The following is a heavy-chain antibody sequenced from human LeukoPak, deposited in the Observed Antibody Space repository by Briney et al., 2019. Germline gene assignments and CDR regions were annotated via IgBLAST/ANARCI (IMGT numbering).Heavy chain of an antibody. CDR1: GGSISSSSYY. J-gene: IGHJ5*02. Sequence: PSETLSLTCTVSGGSISSSSYYWGWIRQPPGKGLEWIGSIYYSGSTYYNPSLKSRVTISVDTSKNQFSLKLSSVTAADTAVYYCAREPYGSGSYHWDQGTLVTVSS. CDR2: IYYSGST. CDR3: AREPYGSGSYH. V-gene: IGHV4-39*07. D-gene: IGHD3-10*01.